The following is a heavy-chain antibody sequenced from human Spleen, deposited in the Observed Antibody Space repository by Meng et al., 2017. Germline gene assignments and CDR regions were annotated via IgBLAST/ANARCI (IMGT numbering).Heavy chain of an antibody. CDR3: VRGGGAFDY. CDR1: GDSVSSNSVA. Sequence: SCAISGDSVSSNSVAWNWIRQSPSRGLEWLGRTYYRSKWNNEYAVSVKSRITISPDTSKNQFSLQLNSVTPEDTAVYYCVRGGGAFDYWGQGTLVTVSS. V-gene: IGHV6-1*01. J-gene: IGHJ4*02. CDR2: TYYRSKWNN. D-gene: IGHD1-26*01.